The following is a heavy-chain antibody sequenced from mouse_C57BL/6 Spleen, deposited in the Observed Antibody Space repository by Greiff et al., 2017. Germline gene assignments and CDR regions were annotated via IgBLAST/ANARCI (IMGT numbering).Heavy chain of an antibody. J-gene: IGHJ3*01. CDR3: TRDTDGYVFAY. Sequence: DVKLVESGAGLVKPGGSLKLSCAASGFTFSSYAMSWVRQTPEKRLEWVAYISSGGDYIYYADTVKGRFTLSRDNARNTLYLQMSSLKSEDTAMYYCTRDTDGYVFAYWGQGTLVTVSA. V-gene: IGHV5-9-1*02. CDR2: ISSGGDYI. D-gene: IGHD2-2*01. CDR1: GFTFSSYA.